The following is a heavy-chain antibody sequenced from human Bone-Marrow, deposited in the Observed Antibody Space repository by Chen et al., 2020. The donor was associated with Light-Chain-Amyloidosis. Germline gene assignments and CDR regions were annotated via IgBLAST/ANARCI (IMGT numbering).Heavy chain of an antibody. CDR2: INSDGSST. J-gene: IGHJ3*02. Sequence: EVQLVESGGGLVQPGGSLRLSCAASGFTFSSYWMHWVRQAPGKGLVWVSRINSDGSSTSYADSVKGRFTISRDNAKNTLYLQMNSLRAEDTAVYYCARVSHIVVVTATPSAFDIWGQGTMVTVSS. D-gene: IGHD2-21*02. CDR1: GFTFSSYW. V-gene: IGHV3-74*01. CDR3: ARVSHIVVVTATPSAFDI.